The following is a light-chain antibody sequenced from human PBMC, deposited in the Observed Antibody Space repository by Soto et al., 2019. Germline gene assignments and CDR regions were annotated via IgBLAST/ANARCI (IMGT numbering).Light chain of an antibody. CDR3: QQYDNLPRT. J-gene: IGKJ2*01. Sequence: DIQMTQCPSSLSASVGDRVTITCQASQDISNYLNWYQQKPGKAPKLLIYDASNLETGVPSRFSGSGSGTDFTFTISSLQPEDIATYYCQQYDNLPRTFGQGTKLEIK. CDR1: QDISNY. V-gene: IGKV1-33*01. CDR2: DAS.